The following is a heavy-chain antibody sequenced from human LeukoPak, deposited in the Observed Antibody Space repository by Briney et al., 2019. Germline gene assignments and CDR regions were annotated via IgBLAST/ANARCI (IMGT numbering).Heavy chain of an antibody. CDR2: INHSGST. V-gene: IGHV4-39*07. J-gene: IGHJ4*02. CDR3: ARGRAPDY. CDR1: GGSISSGGYY. Sequence: PSETLSLTCTVSGGSISSGGYYWSWIRQPPGKGLEWIGEINHSGSTNYNPSLKSRVTISVDTSKNQFSLKLSSVTAADTAVYYCARGRAPDYWGQGTLVTVSS.